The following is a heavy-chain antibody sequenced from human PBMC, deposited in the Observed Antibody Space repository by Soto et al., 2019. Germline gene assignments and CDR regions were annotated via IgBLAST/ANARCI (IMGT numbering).Heavy chain of an antibody. Sequence: QVXLVQXGXEVXXPXXSVKVSCKASGYTFTSYGISWVRQXPGQGLEWMGWISTYNGNTKYAQKLQGRVTMTTDTSTSTAYMELRSLRSDDTAVFYCAREMVRGVGSDYWGQGTLVTVSS. J-gene: IGHJ4*02. CDR1: GYTFTSYG. CDR2: ISTYNGNT. CDR3: AREMVRGVGSDY. D-gene: IGHD3-10*01. V-gene: IGHV1-18*01.